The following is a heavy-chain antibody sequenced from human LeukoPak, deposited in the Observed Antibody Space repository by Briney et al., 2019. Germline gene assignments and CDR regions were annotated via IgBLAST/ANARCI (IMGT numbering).Heavy chain of an antibody. J-gene: IGHJ3*02. CDR2: IKQDGSEK. CDR1: GFTFSSCW. V-gene: IGHV3-7*01. D-gene: IGHD1-7*01. Sequence: PGGSLRLSCAASGFTFSSCWMSWVRQAPGKGLEWVANIKQDGSEKYYVDSVKGRFTISRDNAKNSLYLQMNSLRAEDTAVYYCARHNWNYDAFDIWGRGTMVTVSS. CDR3: ARHNWNYDAFDI.